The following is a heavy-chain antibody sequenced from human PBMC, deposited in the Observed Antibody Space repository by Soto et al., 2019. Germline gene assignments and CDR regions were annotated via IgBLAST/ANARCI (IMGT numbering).Heavy chain of an antibody. Sequence: SETLSLTCTVSGGSISSYYWSWIRQPPGKGLEWIGYIYYSGSTNYNPSLKSRVTISVDTSKNQFSLKLSSVTAADTAVYYCARTSSGWYGNFDYWGQGTLVTVSS. J-gene: IGHJ4*02. D-gene: IGHD6-19*01. CDR1: GGSISSYY. V-gene: IGHV4-59*01. CDR2: IYYSGST. CDR3: ARTSSGWYGNFDY.